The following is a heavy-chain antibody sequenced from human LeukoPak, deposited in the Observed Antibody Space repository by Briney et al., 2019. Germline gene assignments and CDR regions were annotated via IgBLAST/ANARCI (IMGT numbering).Heavy chain of an antibody. CDR3: ASGLTGERYFDY. Sequence: SETLSLTCTVSGGSISSGDYYWSWIRQPPGKGLEWIGYIYYSGSTNYNPSLKSRVTISVDTSKNQFSLKLSSVTAADTAVYYCASGLTGERYFDYWGQGTLVTVSS. CDR1: GGSISSGDYY. CDR2: IYYSGST. J-gene: IGHJ4*02. V-gene: IGHV4-61*08. D-gene: IGHD7-27*01.